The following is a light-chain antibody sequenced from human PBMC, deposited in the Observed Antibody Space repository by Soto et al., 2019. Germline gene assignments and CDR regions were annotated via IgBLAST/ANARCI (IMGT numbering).Light chain of an antibody. CDR3: MQTLQSRT. CDR2: MGS. J-gene: IGKJ1*01. V-gene: IGKV2-28*01. Sequence: DLVMTQSPLSLAVTPGEPASISCSSSQSLLHGNGYIYLDWYLQKPGQSPQVLIYMGSNRASGVPDRFSGSGSGTDFTLKISRVEAEDVGVYYCMQTLQSRTFGQGTKVEIK. CDR1: QSLLHGNGYIY.